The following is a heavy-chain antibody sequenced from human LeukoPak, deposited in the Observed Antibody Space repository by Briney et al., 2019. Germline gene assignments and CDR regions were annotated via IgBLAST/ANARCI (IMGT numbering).Heavy chain of an antibody. CDR1: GGSFSGYY. CDR2: INHSGST. J-gene: IGHJ6*03. D-gene: IGHD6-13*01. V-gene: IGHV4-34*01. Sequence: PSETLSLTCAVYGGSFSGYYWSWIRQPPGKGLEWIGEINHSGSTNYNPSLKSRVTISVDTSKNQFPLKLSSVTAADTAVYYCARGQGAAAANYYYYYMDVWGKGTTVTVSS. CDR3: ARGQGAAAANYYYYYMDV.